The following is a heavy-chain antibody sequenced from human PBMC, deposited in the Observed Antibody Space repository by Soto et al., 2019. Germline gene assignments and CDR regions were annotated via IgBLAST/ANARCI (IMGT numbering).Heavy chain of an antibody. J-gene: IGHJ6*02. CDR3: AYSITMIVVAIHYYGMDV. V-gene: IGHV3-23*01. CDR2: ISGSGGST. CDR1: GFTFSSYA. Sequence: GGSLRLSCAASGFTFSSYAMSWVRQAPGKGLEWVSAISGSGGSTYYADSVKGRFTISRDNSKNTLYLQMNSLRAEDTAVYYCAYSITMIVVAIHYYGMDVWGQGTTVTVSS. D-gene: IGHD3-22*01.